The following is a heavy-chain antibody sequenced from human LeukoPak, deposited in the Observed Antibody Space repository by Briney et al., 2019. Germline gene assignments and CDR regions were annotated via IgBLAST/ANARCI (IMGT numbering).Heavy chain of an antibody. CDR2: MNPNSGNT. CDR3: ARVVVAGPRAFDY. Sequence: ASVKVSCXASGYTFTSYDINWVRQATGQGLEWMGWMNPNSGNTGYAQKIQGRVTMTRNTSISTAYMELSSLRSEDTAVYYCARVVVAGPRAFDYWGQGTLVTVSS. V-gene: IGHV1-8*01. J-gene: IGHJ4*02. D-gene: IGHD6-19*01. CDR1: GYTFTSYD.